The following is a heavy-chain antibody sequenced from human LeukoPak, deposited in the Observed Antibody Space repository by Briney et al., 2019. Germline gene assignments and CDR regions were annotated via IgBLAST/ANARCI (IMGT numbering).Heavy chain of an antibody. V-gene: IGHV3-23*01. J-gene: IGHJ4*02. CDR2: ISGSGGST. CDR3: AKDRSIVATPYYFDY. D-gene: IGHD5-12*01. Sequence: GGSLRLSCAASGFTFSSYAMSWVRQAPGKGLEWVSAISGSGGSTYYADSVKGRFTISRDNSKNTLYLQMNSLRAEDMAVYYCAKDRSIVATPYYFDYWGQGTLVTVSS. CDR1: GFTFSSYA.